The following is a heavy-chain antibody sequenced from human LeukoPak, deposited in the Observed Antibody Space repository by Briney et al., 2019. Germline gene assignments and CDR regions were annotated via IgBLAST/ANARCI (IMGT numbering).Heavy chain of an antibody. J-gene: IGHJ6*03. CDR1: XGSINSYY. Sequence: CTXSXGSINSYYWSWVRQPPGKGLEWMGYIYYSGCTNYNPSLKSGGTISVETSKKQFSLRLSAVTAAETAGFYCAXXXXXXXXXXYYYMDVWGKGTTVTISS. V-gene: IGHV4-59*01. CDR3: AXXXXXXXXXXYYYMDV. CDR2: IYYSGCT.